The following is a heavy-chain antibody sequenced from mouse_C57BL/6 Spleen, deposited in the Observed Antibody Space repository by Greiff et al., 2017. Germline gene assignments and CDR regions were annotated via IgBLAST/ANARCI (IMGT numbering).Heavy chain of an antibody. CDR1: GFTFSSSA. D-gene: IGHD1-1*01. Sequence: EVQVVESGGGLVKPGGSLKLSCAASGFTFSSSAMSWVRQTPEKRLEWVATISDGGSYTYYPDNVKGRFTISRDNAKNNLYLQMSHLKSEDTAMYYCARDPLITTGDFDVWGTGTTVTVSS. J-gene: IGHJ1*03. CDR2: ISDGGSYT. CDR3: ARDPLITTGDFDV. V-gene: IGHV5-4*01.